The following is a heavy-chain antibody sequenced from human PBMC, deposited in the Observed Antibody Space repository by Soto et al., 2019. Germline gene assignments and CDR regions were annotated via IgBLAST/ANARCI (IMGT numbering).Heavy chain of an antibody. D-gene: IGHD2-2*02. CDR3: ARRNCSSTSCYNFRSLAFGY. CDR1: GGTFSSYA. J-gene: IGHJ4*02. Sequence: SVKVSCKASGGTFSSYAISWVRQAPGQGLEWMGGIIPIFGTANYAQRFQGRVTITADESTSTAYMELSSLRSEDTAVYYCARRNCSSTSCYNFRSLAFGYWGQGTLVTVSS. V-gene: IGHV1-69*13. CDR2: IIPIFGTA.